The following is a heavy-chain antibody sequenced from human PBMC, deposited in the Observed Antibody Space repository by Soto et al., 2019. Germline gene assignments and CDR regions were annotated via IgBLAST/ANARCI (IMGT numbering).Heavy chain of an antibody. J-gene: IGHJ4*02. D-gene: IGHD3-10*01. CDR2: IIPIFGTA. CDR1: GGTFSSYA. Sequence: GASVKVSCKASGGTFSSYAISWVRQAPGQGLEWMGGIIPIFGTANYAQKFQGRVTITADKSTSTAYMELSSLRAEDTAVYYCAREVDQRRLGEFSGGKGYWGQGTLVTVSS. V-gene: IGHV1-69*06. CDR3: AREVDQRRLGEFSGGKGY.